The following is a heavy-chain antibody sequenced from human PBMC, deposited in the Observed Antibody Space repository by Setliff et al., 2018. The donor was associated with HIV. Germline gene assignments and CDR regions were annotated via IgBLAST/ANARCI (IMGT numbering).Heavy chain of an antibody. D-gene: IGHD3-10*01. CDR3: ARAPRLTMIRGVFDY. CDR2: IIPFTGTT. J-gene: IGHJ4*02. Sequence: SVKVSCKASGGTFNTYTITWVRQAPGQGLEWMGGIIPFTGTTNYAQKFQGRVTITTDESRSIVYMEVSSLRSGDTAVYYCARAPRLTMIRGVFDYWGQGTLGTVSS. CDR1: GGTFNTYT. V-gene: IGHV1-69*16.